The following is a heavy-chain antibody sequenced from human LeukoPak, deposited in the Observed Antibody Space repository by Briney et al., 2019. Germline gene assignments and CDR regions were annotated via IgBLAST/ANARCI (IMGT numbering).Heavy chain of an antibody. CDR2: IYTSGRT. CDR3: ARIWFGETSLYGMDV. Sequence: SQTLSLTCTVSGGSISSGSYYWSWIRQPAGKGLEWIGRIYTSGRTNYNPSLKSRVTISVDTSKNQFSLKLSSVTAADTAVYYCARIWFGETSLYGMDVWGLGTTVTVSS. V-gene: IGHV4-61*02. D-gene: IGHD3-10*01. CDR1: GGSISSGSYY. J-gene: IGHJ6*02.